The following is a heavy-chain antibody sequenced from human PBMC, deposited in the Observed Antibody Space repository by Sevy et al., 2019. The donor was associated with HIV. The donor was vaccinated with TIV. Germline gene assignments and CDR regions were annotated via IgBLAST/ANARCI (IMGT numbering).Heavy chain of an antibody. Sequence: GGSLRLSCVASGFTFSDHYMEWVRQAPGKGLEWVGRTRNKADCYTTEYAASVKGRFTISRDESKNSLHVQMNSLKAEDTAVYYCATHAGIAAAGRVFDYWGQGTLVTVSS. CDR2: TRNKADCYTT. D-gene: IGHD6-13*01. J-gene: IGHJ4*02. V-gene: IGHV3-72*01. CDR1: GFTFSDHY. CDR3: ATHAGIAAAGRVFDY.